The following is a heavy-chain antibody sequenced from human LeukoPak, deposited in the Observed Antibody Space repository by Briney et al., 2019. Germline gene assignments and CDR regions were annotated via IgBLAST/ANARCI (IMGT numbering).Heavy chain of an antibody. CDR2: IYSGGST. Sequence: GGSLRLSCAASGFTFSFYWMHWVRQAPGKGLEWVSVIYSGGSTYYADSVKGRFTISRDNSKNTLYLQMNSLRAEDTAVYYCARQGAGFLFDYWGQGTLVTVSS. CDR3: ARQGAGFLFDY. V-gene: IGHV3-66*04. D-gene: IGHD1-26*01. J-gene: IGHJ4*02. CDR1: GFTFSFYW.